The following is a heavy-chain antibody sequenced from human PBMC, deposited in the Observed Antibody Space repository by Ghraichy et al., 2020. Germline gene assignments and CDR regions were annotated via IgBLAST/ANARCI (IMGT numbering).Heavy chain of an antibody. CDR3: ARDPKRWLQPTGPFDY. D-gene: IGHD5-24*01. Sequence: SVKVSCKASGGTFSSYAISWVRQAPGQGLEWMGRIIPILGIANYAQKFQGRVTITADKSTSTAYMELSSLRSEDTAVYYCARDPKRWLQPTGPFDYWGQGTLVTVSS. CDR2: IIPILGIA. CDR1: GGTFSSYA. V-gene: IGHV1-69*04. J-gene: IGHJ4*02.